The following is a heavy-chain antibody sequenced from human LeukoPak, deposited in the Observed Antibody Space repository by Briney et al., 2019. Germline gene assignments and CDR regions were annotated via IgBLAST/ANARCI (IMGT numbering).Heavy chain of an antibody. CDR2: ISWNSGTI. Sequence: GGSLRLSCAASGFTFDDYAMHWVRQAPGKGLEWVSGISWNSGTIGYADSVKGRFTISRDYAKNSLYLQMNSLRAEDTAVYYCARDGITAPSYNWFDPWGQGTLVTVSS. V-gene: IGHV3-9*01. CDR1: GFTFDDYA. J-gene: IGHJ5*02. CDR3: ARDGITAPSYNWFDP. D-gene: IGHD1-20*01.